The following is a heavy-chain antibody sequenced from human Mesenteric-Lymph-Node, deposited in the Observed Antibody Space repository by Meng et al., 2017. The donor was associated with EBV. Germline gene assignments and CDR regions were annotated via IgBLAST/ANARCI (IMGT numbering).Heavy chain of an antibody. CDR1: GGSFGGYF. V-gene: IGHV4-34*01. Sequence: QGEVQRLGAGLLQPSETLSLTCGVSGGSFGGYFWSWIRQPPGKGLEWIGEINRVGSTNYNPSLKSRLTMSVDTSKNHFSLKLTSVTAADTAVYYCVRCGAVTLVQGGPDHWGQGTLVTVSS. D-gene: IGHD3-10*01. CDR2: INRVGST. CDR3: VRCGAVTLVQGGPDH. J-gene: IGHJ4*02.